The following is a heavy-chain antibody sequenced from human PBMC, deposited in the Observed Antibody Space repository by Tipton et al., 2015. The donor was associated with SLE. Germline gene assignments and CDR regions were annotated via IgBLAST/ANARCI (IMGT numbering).Heavy chain of an antibody. J-gene: IGHJ6*02. CDR2: INHRGST. D-gene: IGHD5-18*01. CDR1: GGSISSSSSYY. V-gene: IGHV4-39*07. Sequence: TLSLTCAVYGGSISSSSSYYWAWIRQPPGKGVEWIGEINHRGSTNYNPSLKSRVTISVDTSKNQFSLKLSSVTAADTAVYYCASELRGYRYGYHRLYYYGMDVWGQGTTVTVSS. CDR3: ASELRGYRYGYHRLYYYGMDV.